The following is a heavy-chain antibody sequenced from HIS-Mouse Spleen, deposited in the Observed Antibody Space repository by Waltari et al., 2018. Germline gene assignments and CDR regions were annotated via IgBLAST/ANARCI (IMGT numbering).Heavy chain of an antibody. CDR3: AREIPYSSSWYDWYFDL. CDR2: NYYSGRT. Sequence: QLQLQESGPGLVKPSETLSLTCTVSGGSISSSSYYWGWIRQPPGKGLEWIGSNYYSGRTYDNRSLKSRVTISLETSKNQCSLKLSSVTAADTAVYYCAREIPYSSSWYDWYFDLWGRGTLVTVSS. V-gene: IGHV4-39*07. CDR1: GGSISSSSYY. J-gene: IGHJ2*01. D-gene: IGHD6-13*01.